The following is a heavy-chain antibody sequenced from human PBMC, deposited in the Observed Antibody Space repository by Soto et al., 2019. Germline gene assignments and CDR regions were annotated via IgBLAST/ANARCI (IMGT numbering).Heavy chain of an antibody. Sequence: SETLSLTCTVSGGSISSSSYYWGWIRQPPGKGLEWIGSIYYSGSTYYNPSLKSRVTISVDTSKNQFSLKLSSVTAADTAVYYCARPVAAAGRNYYDSSGYYYWGQGTLVTVSS. J-gene: IGHJ4*02. CDR3: ARPVAAAGRNYYDSSGYYY. V-gene: IGHV4-39*01. CDR1: GGSISSSSYY. D-gene: IGHD3-22*01. CDR2: IYYSGST.